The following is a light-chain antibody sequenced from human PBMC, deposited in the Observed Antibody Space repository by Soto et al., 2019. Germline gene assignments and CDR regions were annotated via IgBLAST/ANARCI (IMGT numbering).Light chain of an antibody. CDR2: GAS. CDR1: QRISSD. CDR3: QQRINWPWT. J-gene: IGKJ1*01. Sequence: EIVMTQSPATLSVSPGERATRSCTARQRISSDLAWYQQRPGQAPRLLIYGASSRATGIPARFSGGGSGTDYTLTISSLEPEDFAVYYCQQRINWPWTFGQGTKVDI. V-gene: IGKV3-11*01.